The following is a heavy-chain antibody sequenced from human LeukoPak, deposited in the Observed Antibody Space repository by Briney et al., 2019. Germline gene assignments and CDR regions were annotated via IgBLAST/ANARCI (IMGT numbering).Heavy chain of an antibody. Sequence: GGSLRLSCAASGFTFSSYSMNWVRQAPGKGLEWVSSISSSSSYIYYADSVKGRFTISRDNAKNSLYLQMNSLRAEDTAVYYCARDGVDYDILTGYFGYFDYWGQGTLVTVSS. J-gene: IGHJ4*02. CDR2: ISSSSSYI. CDR1: GFTFSSYS. V-gene: IGHV3-21*04. D-gene: IGHD3-9*01. CDR3: ARDGVDYDILTGYFGYFDY.